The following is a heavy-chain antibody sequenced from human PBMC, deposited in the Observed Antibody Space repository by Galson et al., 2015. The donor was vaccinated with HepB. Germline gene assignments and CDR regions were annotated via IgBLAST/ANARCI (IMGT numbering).Heavy chain of an antibody. J-gene: IGHJ5*02. CDR3: ARKGDYDYGDYNWFDP. CDR1: GYSFNRYG. D-gene: IGHD4-17*01. V-gene: IGHV1-8*01. CDR2: MNPNSGDT. Sequence: SVTVSCKASGYSFNRYGIHWVRQATGQGLEWMGWMNPNSGDTGFVQKFQGRVTMTRDTSISTAYMELSNLRSEDTAVYYCARKGDYDYGDYNWFDPWGQGTLVTVSS.